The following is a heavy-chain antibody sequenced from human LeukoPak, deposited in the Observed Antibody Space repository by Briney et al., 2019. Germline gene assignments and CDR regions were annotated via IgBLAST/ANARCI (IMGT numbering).Heavy chain of an antibody. V-gene: IGHV1-18*01. J-gene: IGHJ6*02. CDR3: ARAEGAGTTIYYYGMDV. CDR1: GYTFTSYG. CDR2: ISAYNGNT. Sequence: ASVKVSCKASGYTFTSYGISWVRHAPGQGLEWMGWISAYNGNTNYAQKLQGRVTMTTDTSTSTAYMELRSLRSDDTAVHYCARAEGAGTTIYYYGMDVWGQGTTVTVSS. D-gene: IGHD1-1*01.